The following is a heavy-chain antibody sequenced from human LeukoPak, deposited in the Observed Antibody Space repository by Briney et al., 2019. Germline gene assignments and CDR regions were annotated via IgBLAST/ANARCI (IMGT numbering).Heavy chain of an antibody. Sequence: SETLSLTCAVSGYFISSGYYWGWLRQPPGKGLEWIGSIYHSGSTYYNPSLKSRVTISVDTSKNQFSLKLSSVTAADTAVYYCARLYYGGITYYYYYMDVWGKGTTVTVSS. D-gene: IGHD4-23*01. CDR3: ARLYYGGITYYYYYMDV. V-gene: IGHV4-38-2*01. CDR2: IYHSGST. CDR1: GYFISSGYY. J-gene: IGHJ6*03.